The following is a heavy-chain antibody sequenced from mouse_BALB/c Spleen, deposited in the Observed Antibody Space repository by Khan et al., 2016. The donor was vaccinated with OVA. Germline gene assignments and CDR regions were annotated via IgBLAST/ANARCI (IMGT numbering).Heavy chain of an antibody. V-gene: IGHV5-4*02. J-gene: IGHJ3*01. CDR1: GFTFSDYY. D-gene: IGHD2-3*01. CDR2: ISDGGSYT. CDR3: AKIYDGYHQAWFAY. Sequence: EVELVESGGGLVKPGGSLKLSCAASGFTFSDYYMYWVRQTPEKRLEWVGTISDGGSYTYYPDSVKGRFTISRDNAKNNLYLQMSSLKAEDTAMYYCAKIYDGYHQAWFAYWGQGTLVTVSA.